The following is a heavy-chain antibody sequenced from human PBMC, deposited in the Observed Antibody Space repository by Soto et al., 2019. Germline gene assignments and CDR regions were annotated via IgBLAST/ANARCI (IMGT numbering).Heavy chain of an antibody. CDR2: IIPIFGTA. CDR3: ARPLLPYDVRSLQYYYYYGMDV. V-gene: IGHV1-69*01. J-gene: IGHJ6*02. CDR1: GGTFSSYA. Sequence: QVQLVQSGAEVKKPGSSVKVSCKASGGTFSSYAISWVRQAPGQGLEWMGGIIPIFGTANYAQKFQGRVTITADESTSTAYMELSSLRSEDTAVYYCARPLLPYDVRSLQYYYYYGMDVWGQGTTVTVSS. D-gene: IGHD3-22*01.